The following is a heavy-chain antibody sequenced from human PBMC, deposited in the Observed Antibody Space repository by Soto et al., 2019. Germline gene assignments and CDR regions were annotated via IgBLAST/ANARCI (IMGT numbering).Heavy chain of an antibody. V-gene: IGHV1-18*01. CDR2: ISAYNGNT. J-gene: IGHJ4*02. CDR1: GYTFTSYG. CDR3: ARSIVVVTALDN. D-gene: IGHD2-21*02. Sequence: ASVKVSCKASGYTFTSYGISWVRQAPGQGLEWMGWISAYNGNTNYAQKLQGRVTMTTDTSTSTAYMELRSLRSDDAAVYYCARSIVVVTALDNWGQETLFTVSS.